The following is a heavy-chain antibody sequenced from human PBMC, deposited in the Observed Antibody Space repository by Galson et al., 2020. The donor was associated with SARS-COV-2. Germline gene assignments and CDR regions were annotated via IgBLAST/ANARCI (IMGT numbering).Heavy chain of an antibody. V-gene: IGHV3-33*06. CDR1: GFSFSTHV. D-gene: IGHD4-4*01. J-gene: IGHJ5*01. Sequence: GGSLRLSCRASGFSFSTHVIHWVRQSPGRGLKWVAVSWFDGTNYHDGESVKGRFTISRDNSKNTVYLQMSDLRAEDTAVYYCAKPMAAVNDPFNSWGQGALVT. CDR3: AKPMAAVNDPFNS. CDR2: SWFDGTNY.